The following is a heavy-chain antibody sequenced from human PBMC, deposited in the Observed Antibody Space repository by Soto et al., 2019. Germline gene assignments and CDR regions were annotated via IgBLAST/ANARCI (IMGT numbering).Heavy chain of an antibody. D-gene: IGHD2-15*01. J-gene: IGHJ4*02. CDR2: IKQDGSDK. Sequence: GGSLRLSCVASGLIFRSYWMSWVRQAPGKGLEWVANIKQDGSDKYYVDSVKGRFTISRDNAKNSLYLQMNSLREEDTAVYHCARGVRGSGGSCLGWEYFDYWGQGTLVTVSS. V-gene: IGHV3-7*01. CDR1: GLIFRSYW. CDR3: ARGVRGSGGSCLGWEYFDY.